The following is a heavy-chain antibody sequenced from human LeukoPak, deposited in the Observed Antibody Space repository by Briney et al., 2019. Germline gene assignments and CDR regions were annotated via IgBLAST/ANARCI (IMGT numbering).Heavy chain of an antibody. Sequence: ASVKVSCKASGYTFTGYYMHWVRQAPGQGLEWMGWINPNSGGTNYAQKFQGRVAMTRDTSISTAYMELSRLRSDDTAVYYCARARDSSGYTPLAYCGQGTLVTVSS. V-gene: IGHV1-2*02. CDR2: INPNSGGT. CDR3: ARARDSSGYTPLAY. D-gene: IGHD3-22*01. J-gene: IGHJ4*02. CDR1: GYTFTGYY.